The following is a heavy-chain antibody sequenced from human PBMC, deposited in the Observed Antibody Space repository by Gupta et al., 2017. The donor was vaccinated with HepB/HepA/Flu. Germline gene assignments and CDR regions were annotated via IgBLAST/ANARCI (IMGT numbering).Heavy chain of an antibody. D-gene: IGHD2-21*02. V-gene: IGHV3-30-3*01. J-gene: IGHJ4*02. Sequence: QVQLVESGGGVVQPGRSLRLSCADSGFTFGSYAMHWVRQAPGKGLEWVAVISYDGSEIYYADSVKGRFTISRDNFKNTLYLQMNSLRVEDTAVYYCARDPNHIVVLTAIDYWGQGTLVTVSS. CDR1: GFTFGSYA. CDR3: ARDPNHIVVLTAIDY. CDR2: ISYDGSEI.